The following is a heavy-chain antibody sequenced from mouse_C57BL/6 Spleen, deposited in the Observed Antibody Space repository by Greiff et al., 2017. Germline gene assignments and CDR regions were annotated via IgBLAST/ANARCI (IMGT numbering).Heavy chain of an antibody. CDR1: GYTFTDYN. CDR3: ARWYDYAYYFDY. D-gene: IGHD2-4*01. V-gene: IGHV1-18*01. Sequence: VQLQQSGPELVKPGASVKIPCKASGYTFTDYNMDWVKQSHGKSLAWIGDINPNNGGTIYNQKFKGKATLTVDKSSSTAYMELRSLTSEDTAVYYCARWYDYAYYFDYGGQGTTLTVSS. CDR2: INPNNGGT. J-gene: IGHJ2*01.